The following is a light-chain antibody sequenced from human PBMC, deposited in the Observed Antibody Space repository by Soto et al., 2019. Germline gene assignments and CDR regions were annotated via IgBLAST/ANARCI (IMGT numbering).Light chain of an antibody. J-gene: IGLJ1*01. Sequence: QSALTQPASVSGSPGQSITISCTGTSSDVGGYDYVSWYQLHPGKAPKLMVFEVSNRPSGVSYRFSGFKSGNTASLTISGLQAEDESDYFCSSYSSSTAYLFGTGTKVTVL. CDR3: SSYSSSTAYL. CDR1: SSDVGGYDY. V-gene: IGLV2-14*01. CDR2: EVS.